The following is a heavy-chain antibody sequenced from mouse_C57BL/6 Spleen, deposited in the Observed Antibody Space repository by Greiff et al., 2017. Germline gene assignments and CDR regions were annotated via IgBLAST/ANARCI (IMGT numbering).Heavy chain of an antibody. D-gene: IGHD1-1*01. CDR2: IYPGDGDT. J-gene: IGHJ3*01. CDR3: AGDGSSLFAY. CDR1: GYAFSSSW. V-gene: IGHV1-82*01. Sequence: QVQLQQSGPELVKPGASVKISCKASGYAFSSSWMNWVKPRPGKGLEWIGRIYPGDGDTNYNGKFKGKATLTADKSSSTAYMQLSTLTSEDSAVYFGAGDGSSLFAYWGQVTLVTVSA.